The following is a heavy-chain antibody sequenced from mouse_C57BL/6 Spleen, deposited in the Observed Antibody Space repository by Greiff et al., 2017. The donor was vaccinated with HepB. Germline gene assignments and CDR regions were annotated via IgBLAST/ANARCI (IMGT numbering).Heavy chain of an antibody. CDR1: GIDFSRYW. D-gene: IGHD1-1*01. V-gene: IGHV4-1*01. J-gene: IGHJ1*03. Sequence: CTASGIDFSRYWMSWVRRAPGKGLEWIGEINPDSSTINYAPSLKDKFIISRDNAENTLYLQMSKVRSEDTALYYCANYYGSSYERYFDVWGTGTTVTVSS. CDR2: INPDSSTI. CDR3: ANYYGSSYERYFDV.